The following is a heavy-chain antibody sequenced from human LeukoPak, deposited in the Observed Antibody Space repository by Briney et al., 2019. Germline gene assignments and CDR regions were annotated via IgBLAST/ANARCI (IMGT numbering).Heavy chain of an antibody. CDR3: ARGGLTVVTPYDY. J-gene: IGHJ4*02. CDR2: INPSGGST. V-gene: IGHV1-46*01. Sequence: ASVKVSCKASGYTFTSYYMHWVRQAPGQGLEWMGIINPSGGSTSYAQKFQGRVTMTTDTSTSTAYMELRSLRSDDTAVYYCARGGLTVVTPYDYWGQGTLVTVSS. CDR1: GYTFTSYY. D-gene: IGHD4-23*01.